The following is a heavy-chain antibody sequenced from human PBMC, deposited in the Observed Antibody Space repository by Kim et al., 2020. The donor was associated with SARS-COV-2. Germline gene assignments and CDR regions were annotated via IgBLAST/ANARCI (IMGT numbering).Heavy chain of an antibody. V-gene: IGHV1-2*06. D-gene: IGHD3-22*01. CDR2: INPYSGDT. CDR1: GYIFTDYY. Sequence: ASVKVSCKASGYIFTDYYINWVRQAPGQGPEWMGRINPYSGDTHYAQKFQGRVTMSRDTSVSTTYMELTSLRDDDTAVYYCARGLLGYSGNSNFDIWGQG. J-gene: IGHJ4*02. CDR3: ARGLLGYSGNSNFDI.